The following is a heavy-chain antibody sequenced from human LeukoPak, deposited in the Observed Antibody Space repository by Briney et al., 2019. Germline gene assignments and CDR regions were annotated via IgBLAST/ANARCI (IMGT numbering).Heavy chain of an antibody. J-gene: IGHJ6*02. CDR2: ISAYNGNT. Sequence: ASVKVSCKASGYTFTGYYMHWVRQAPGQGLEWMGWISAYNGNTNYAQKLQGRVTMTTDTSTSTAYMELRSLRSDDTAVYYCARGGVYDFWSGPSPQDYYYGMDVWGQGTTVTVSS. D-gene: IGHD3-3*01. V-gene: IGHV1-18*04. CDR3: ARGGVYDFWSGPSPQDYYYGMDV. CDR1: GYTFTGYY.